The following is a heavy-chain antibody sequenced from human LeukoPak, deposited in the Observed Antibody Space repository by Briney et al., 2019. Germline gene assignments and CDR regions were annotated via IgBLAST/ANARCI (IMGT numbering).Heavy chain of an antibody. V-gene: IGHV6-1*01. J-gene: IGHJ4*02. Sequence: SQTLSLTCAISGDSVSSNSAAWNWIRQSPSRGLEWLGRTYYRSKWYNDYAVSVKSRITINPDTSKNQFSLQLNSVTPEDTAVYYCAGDQPSDCSGGSCYFSFDYWGQGTLVTVSS. CDR3: AGDQPSDCSGGSCYFSFDY. CDR1: GDSVSSNSAA. CDR2: TYYRSKWYN. D-gene: IGHD2-15*01.